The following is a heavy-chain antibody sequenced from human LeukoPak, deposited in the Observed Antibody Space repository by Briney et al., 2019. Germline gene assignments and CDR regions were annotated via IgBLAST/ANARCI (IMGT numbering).Heavy chain of an antibody. V-gene: IGHV1-69*05. CDR3: ARGLAAAGVWFDP. J-gene: IGHJ5*02. CDR2: IIPIFGTA. Sequence: SVKVSCKASGGTFSSYAISWVRQAPGQGLEWMGRIIPIFGTANYAQKFQGRVTNTTDESTSTAYMELSSLRSEDTAVYYCARGLAAAGVWFDPWGQGTLVTVSS. D-gene: IGHD6-13*01. CDR1: GGTFSSYA.